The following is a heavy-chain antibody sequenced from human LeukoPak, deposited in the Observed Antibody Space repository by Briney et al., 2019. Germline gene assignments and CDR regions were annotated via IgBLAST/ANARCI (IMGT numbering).Heavy chain of an antibody. V-gene: IGHV1-8*02. Sequence: ASVKVSCKPSGYTFTSYDINWVRQATGQGLEWMGWMNTNTGKTGYAQKFHGRVTMTRSTSISTAYMELSSLRPEDTAVYYCARETGGYYDSFDYWGQGTLVTVSS. CDR2: MNTNTGKT. D-gene: IGHD3-16*01. CDR3: ARETGGYYDSFDY. CDR1: GYTFTSYD. J-gene: IGHJ4*02.